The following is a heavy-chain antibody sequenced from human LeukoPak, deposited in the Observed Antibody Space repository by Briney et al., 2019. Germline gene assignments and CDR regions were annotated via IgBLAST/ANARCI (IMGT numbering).Heavy chain of an antibody. J-gene: IGHJ4*02. CDR2: MNPNSGNT. V-gene: IGHV1-8*01. Sequence: ASVKVSCKASGYTFTSYDINWVRQATGQGLEWMGWMNPNSGNTGYAQKFQGRVTMTRNTSISAAYMELSSLRSEDTAVYYCARSPYYYGSGSYPDWGQGTLVTVSS. D-gene: IGHD3-10*01. CDR1: GYTFTSYD. CDR3: ARSPYYYGSGSYPD.